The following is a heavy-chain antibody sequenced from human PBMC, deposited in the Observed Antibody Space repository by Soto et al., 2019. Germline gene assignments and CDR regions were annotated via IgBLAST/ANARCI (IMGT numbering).Heavy chain of an antibody. CDR1: GFTFSNYA. Sequence: GGSLRLSCVASGFTFSNYAMSWVRQAPGKGLEWVSGISASGRDTYYADSVKDRFTISRDSFKNTLYLQMNSLRAEDTGTYYCAKGKTSGWYYFDYWGQGALVTVSS. J-gene: IGHJ4*02. CDR3: AKGKTSGWYYFDY. D-gene: IGHD6-19*01. CDR2: ISASGRDT. V-gene: IGHV3-23*01.